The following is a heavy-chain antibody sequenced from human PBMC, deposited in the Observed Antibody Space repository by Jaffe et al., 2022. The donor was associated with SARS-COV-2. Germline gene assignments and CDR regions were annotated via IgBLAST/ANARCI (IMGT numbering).Heavy chain of an antibody. V-gene: IGHV4-34*01. CDR1: GGSFSGYY. J-gene: IGHJ6*03. Sequence: QVQLQQWGAGLLKPSETLSLTCAVYGGSFSGYYWSWIRQPPGKGLEWIGEINHSGSTNYNPSLKSRVTISVDTSKNQFSLKLSSVTAADTAVYYCARGSPAAGTDYYYMDVWGKGTTVTVSS. D-gene: IGHD6-13*01. CDR3: ARGSPAAGTDYYYMDV. CDR2: INHSGST.